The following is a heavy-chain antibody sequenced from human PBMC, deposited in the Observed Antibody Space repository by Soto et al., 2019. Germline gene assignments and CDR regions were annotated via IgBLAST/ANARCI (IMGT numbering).Heavy chain of an antibody. D-gene: IGHD6-19*01. CDR1: GFTFSSYS. CDR3: ARCLRSSGWRYFDY. CDR2: ISSSSSYI. J-gene: IGHJ4*02. Sequence: GGSLRLSCAASGFTFSSYSMNWVRQAPGKGLEWVSSISSSSSYIYYADSVKGRFTISRDNAKNSLYLQMNSLRAEDTAVYYCARCLRSSGWRYFDYWGQGTLVTVSS. V-gene: IGHV3-21*01.